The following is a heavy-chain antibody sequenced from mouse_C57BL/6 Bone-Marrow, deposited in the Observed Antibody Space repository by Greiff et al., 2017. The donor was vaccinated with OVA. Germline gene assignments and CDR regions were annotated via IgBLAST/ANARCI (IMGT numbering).Heavy chain of an antibody. D-gene: IGHD2-1*01. CDR2: IRSKSNNYAT. V-gene: IGHV10-1*01. J-gene: IGHJ4*01. Sequence: EVQLVESGGGLVQPKGSLKLSCAASGFSFNTYAMNWVRQAPGKGLEWVARIRSKSNNYATYYADSVKDRFTISRDDSESMLYLQMNNLKTEDTAMYYCVRQGGYGNYNAMDYWGQGTSVTVSS. CDR1: GFSFNTYA. CDR3: VRQGGYGNYNAMDY.